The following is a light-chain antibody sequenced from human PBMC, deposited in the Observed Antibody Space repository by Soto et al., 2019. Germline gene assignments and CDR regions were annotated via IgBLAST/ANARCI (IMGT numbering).Light chain of an antibody. CDR2: GAS. CDR3: QQYGSSPPIT. V-gene: IGKV3-20*01. J-gene: IGKJ5*01. CDR1: QSVSSRY. Sequence: SVLTQSPGTLSLSPGERATLSCRASQSVSSRYLAWYQQKPGQAPRLLIYGASSRATGIPDRFSGSGSGTDFTLTITRLEPEDFAVYYCQQYGSSPPITFGQGTRLEIK.